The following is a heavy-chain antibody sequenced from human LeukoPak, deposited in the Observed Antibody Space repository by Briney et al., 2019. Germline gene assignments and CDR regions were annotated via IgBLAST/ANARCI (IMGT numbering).Heavy chain of an antibody. CDR2: VSGSGGST. V-gene: IGHV3-23*01. J-gene: IGHJ4*02. CDR3: AKRAVLGSYFDY. Sequence: GVSLRLSCAASGFTFSSYAMTWVRQAPGKGLEWVSGVSGSGGSTYYADSVKGRFTISRDNSKNTLYLQMNSLRAEDTAVYYCAKRAVLGSYFDYWGQGTLVTVSS. CDR1: GFTFSSYA. D-gene: IGHD7-27*01.